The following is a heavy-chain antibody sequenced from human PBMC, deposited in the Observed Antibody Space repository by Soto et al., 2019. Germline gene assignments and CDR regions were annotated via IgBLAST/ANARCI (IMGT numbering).Heavy chain of an antibody. J-gene: IGHJ4*02. CDR3: AKDQGSGRSYFGS. V-gene: IGHV3-23*01. D-gene: IGHD6-19*01. CDR2: ISGNGATT. Sequence: GGSLRLSCTASGFTFGNYVMSWVRQAPGKGLQWVSVISGNGATTYYADSVKGRFTLSRDNFNRTLFLQMDSLRAEDTAVYYCAKDQGSGRSYFGSWGQGTLVTVSS. CDR1: GFTFGNYV.